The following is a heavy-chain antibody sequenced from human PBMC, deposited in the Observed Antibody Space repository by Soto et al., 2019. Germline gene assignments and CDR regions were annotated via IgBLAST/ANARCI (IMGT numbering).Heavy chain of an antibody. Sequence: QITLKESGPTLVKPTQTLTLTCTFSGFSLSTRGVGVGWIRQPPGKALEWLALVYWDDDIRYSPSRKNRLTITKDTYKNQVVLTMTTMDPMDTATYYCAHRPYGYKCCVGYWGQGTLVTVSS. CDR1: GFSLSTRGVG. D-gene: IGHD5-18*01. V-gene: IGHV2-5*02. CDR3: AHRPYGYKCCVGY. CDR2: VYWDDDI. J-gene: IGHJ4*02.